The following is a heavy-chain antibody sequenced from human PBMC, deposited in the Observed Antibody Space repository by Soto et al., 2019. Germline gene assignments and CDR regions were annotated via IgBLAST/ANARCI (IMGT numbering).Heavy chain of an antibody. CDR3: AKSSRVAVAANLGIAVAGSFDY. J-gene: IGHJ4*02. CDR1: GFTFSSYA. CDR2: ISGSGGST. Sequence: PGGSLRLSCAASGFTFSSYAMSWVRQAPGKGLEWVSAISGSGGSTYYADSVKGRFTISRDNSKNTLYRQMNSLRAEDTAVYYCAKSSRVAVAANLGIAVAGSFDYWGQGTLVTVSS. D-gene: IGHD6-19*01. V-gene: IGHV3-23*01.